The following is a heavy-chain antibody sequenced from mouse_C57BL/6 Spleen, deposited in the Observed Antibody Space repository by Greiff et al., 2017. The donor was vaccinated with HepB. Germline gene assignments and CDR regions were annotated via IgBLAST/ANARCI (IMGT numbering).Heavy chain of an antibody. Sequence: VQLQQSGPELVKPGASVKISCKASGYTFTDYYMNWVKQSPGKSLEWIGDINPNNGGTSYNQKFKGKATLTVDKSSRTAYMELRSLTSEDSAVYYCARGHYGSSLLAMDYWGQGTSVTVSS. J-gene: IGHJ4*01. CDR3: ARGHYGSSLLAMDY. V-gene: IGHV1-26*01. CDR2: INPNNGGT. CDR1: GYTFTDYY. D-gene: IGHD1-1*01.